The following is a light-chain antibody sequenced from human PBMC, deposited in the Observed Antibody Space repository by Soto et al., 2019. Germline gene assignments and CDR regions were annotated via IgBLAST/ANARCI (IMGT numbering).Light chain of an antibody. J-gene: IGKJ2*01. Sequence: DIQMTQSPSSLSASVGDRVTITCRASQTISNYLNWYQQKPGKAPKLLIYAASSLQSGVPSRFSGSGSGTDFTLTISSLQPEYFATYYCQQSYSMLYTFGQGTKLEIK. CDR3: QQSYSMLYT. CDR2: AAS. V-gene: IGKV1-39*01. CDR1: QTISNY.